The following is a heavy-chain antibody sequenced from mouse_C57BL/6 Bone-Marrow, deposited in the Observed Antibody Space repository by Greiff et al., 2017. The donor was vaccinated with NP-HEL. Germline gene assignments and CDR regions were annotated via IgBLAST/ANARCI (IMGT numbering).Heavy chain of an antibody. Sequence: EVKLVESGGDLVKPGGSLKLSCAASGFTFSSYGMSWVRQTPDKRLEWVATISSGGSYTYYLDSVKGRFTISRDNAKNTLYLQMSSLKSEDTAMYYCARQGAYWGQGTLVTVSA. CDR2: ISSGGSYT. CDR1: GFTFSSYG. V-gene: IGHV5-6*01. CDR3: ARQGAY. J-gene: IGHJ3*01.